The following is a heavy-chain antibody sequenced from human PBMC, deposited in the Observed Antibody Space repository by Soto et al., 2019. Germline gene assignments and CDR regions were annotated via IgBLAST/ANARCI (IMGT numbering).Heavy chain of an antibody. J-gene: IGHJ2*01. CDR2: ISSSSSYT. CDR3: ARRAGYDYGDPRAYWYFDL. Sequence: GGSLRLSCAASGFTFSDYYMSWIRQAPGKGLEWVSYISSSSSYTNYADSVKGRFTISRDNAKNSLYLQMNSLRAEDTAVYYCARRAGYDYGDPRAYWYFDLWGRGTLVTVSS. V-gene: IGHV3-11*03. CDR1: GFTFSDYY. D-gene: IGHD4-17*01.